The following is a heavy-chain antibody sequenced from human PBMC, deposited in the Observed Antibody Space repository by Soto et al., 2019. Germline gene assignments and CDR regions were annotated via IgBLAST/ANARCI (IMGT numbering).Heavy chain of an antibody. CDR1: GGTFSSYS. CDR3: ARVRGLGWAGTFDY. Sequence: QVQLVQSGAEVKKPGSSVKVSCKASGGTFSSYSISWVRQAPGQGLEWMGGIIPIFGTSKYPQKFQGRVTITADKATTTTYMELKSLRSEDTAVYYCARVRGLGWAGTFDYWGQGTVLTVSS. V-gene: IGHV1-69*06. J-gene: IGHJ4*02. CDR2: IIPIFGTS. D-gene: IGHD3-10*01.